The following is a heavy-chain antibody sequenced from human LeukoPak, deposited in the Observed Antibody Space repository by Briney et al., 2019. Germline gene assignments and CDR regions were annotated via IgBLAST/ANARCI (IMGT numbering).Heavy chain of an antibody. CDR2: IYYSGST. V-gene: IGHV4-39*01. J-gene: IGHJ4*02. CDR1: GGSISSSSYY. D-gene: IGHD1-26*01. Sequence: SETLSLTCTVSGGSISSSSYYWGWIRQPPGKGLEWIGSIYYSGSTYYNPSLKSRVTISVYTSKNQFSLKLSSVTAADTAVYFCARAGDTNVGYFFDSWGQGTLVSVSS. CDR3: ARAGDTNVGYFFDS.